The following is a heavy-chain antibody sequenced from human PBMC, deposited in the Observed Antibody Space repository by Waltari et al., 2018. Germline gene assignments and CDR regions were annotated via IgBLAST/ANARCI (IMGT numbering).Heavy chain of an antibody. J-gene: IGHJ3*02. Sequence: QVQLQQWGAGLLKPSETMSLTCAAYGGSFRGYYCSWLRQPPGKGLEWIGEINHSGSTNYNPSLKSRVTISVDTSKNQFSLKLSSVTAADTAVYYCARERFLEWNDAFDIWGQGTMVTVSS. CDR1: GGSFRGYY. D-gene: IGHD3-3*01. CDR3: ARERFLEWNDAFDI. CDR2: INHSGST. V-gene: IGHV4-34*01.